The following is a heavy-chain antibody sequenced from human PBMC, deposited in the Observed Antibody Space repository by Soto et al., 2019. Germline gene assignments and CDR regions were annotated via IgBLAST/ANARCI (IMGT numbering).Heavy chain of an antibody. J-gene: IGHJ3*02. Sequence: PGESLKISCKGSGYSFTSYWIGWVRQMPGKGLEWMGIIYPGDSDTRYSPSFQGQVTISADKSISTAYLQWSSLKAPDTAMYYCARTYYYDSSGYYYPGAFDIWGQGTMVTVSS. V-gene: IGHV5-51*01. CDR3: ARTYYYDSSGYYYPGAFDI. CDR2: IYPGDSDT. D-gene: IGHD3-22*01. CDR1: GYSFTSYW.